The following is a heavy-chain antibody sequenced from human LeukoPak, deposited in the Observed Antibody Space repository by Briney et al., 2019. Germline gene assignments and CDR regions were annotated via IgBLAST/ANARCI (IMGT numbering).Heavy chain of an antibody. J-gene: IGHJ5*02. CDR1: GYTFTGYY. Sequence: ASVRVCCKASGYTFTGYYMHWVRQAPGQGLEWMGWINPNSGGTNYAQKFQGRVTMTRDTSTTTDYMELSSLRSEDTAVYYCARDNSVGDVAWWFDPWGQGTLVTVSS. D-gene: IGHD1-26*01. V-gene: IGHV1-2*02. CDR3: ARDNSVGDVAWWFDP. CDR2: INPNSGGT.